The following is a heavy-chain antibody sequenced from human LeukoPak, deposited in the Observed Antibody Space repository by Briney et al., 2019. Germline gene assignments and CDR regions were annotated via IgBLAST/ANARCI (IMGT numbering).Heavy chain of an antibody. CDR2: IGGSGGGT. Sequence: PGGSLRLSCAASGFTLSNYVMSWVRQAPGKGLEWVSAIGGSGGGTFYADSVKGRFTISRDNAKNTLYLQMNSLRAEDTAVYYCARGNYGFDYWGQGTLVTVSS. V-gene: IGHV3-23*01. CDR3: ARGNYGFDY. CDR1: GFTLSNYV. D-gene: IGHD1-7*01. J-gene: IGHJ4*02.